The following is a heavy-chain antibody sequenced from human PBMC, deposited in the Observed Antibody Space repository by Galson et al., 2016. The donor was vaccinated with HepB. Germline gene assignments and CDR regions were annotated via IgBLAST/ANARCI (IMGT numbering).Heavy chain of an antibody. CDR1: GYTFTISY. Sequence: QSGAEVKKPEESLRISCMGSGYTFTISYITWGRQMPGKGLEWLGRIDPSNSYTNYSPSFQGHVTMSVDKSIRTVHLQWASLKASDTAMYYCVRSETSNWILGHWGQGTLVTVSS. CDR2: IDPSNSYT. V-gene: IGHV5-10-1*01. D-gene: IGHD1-1*01. J-gene: IGHJ1*01. CDR3: VRSETSNWILGH.